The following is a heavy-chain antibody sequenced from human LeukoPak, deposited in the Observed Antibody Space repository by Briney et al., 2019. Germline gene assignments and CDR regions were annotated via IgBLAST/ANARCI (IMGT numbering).Heavy chain of an antibody. J-gene: IGHJ3*02. CDR3: AAFTMIRGTVAFDI. V-gene: IGHV1-58*01. CDR2: IVVGSGNT. Sequence: SVKVSCKASGFTFTSSAVQWVRQARGQRLEWIGWIVVGSGNTNYAQKFQERVTITRDMSTSTAYMELSSLRSEDTAVYYCAAFTMIRGTVAFDIWGQGTTVTVSS. D-gene: IGHD3-22*01. CDR1: GFTFTSSA.